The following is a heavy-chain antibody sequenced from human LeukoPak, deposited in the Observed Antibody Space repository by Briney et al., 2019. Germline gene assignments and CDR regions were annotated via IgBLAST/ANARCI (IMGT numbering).Heavy chain of an antibody. CDR3: ARDYGGNSGNFDY. Sequence: GGSLSLSCAASGFTFSSYAMHWVRQAPGKGLEWVAVISYDGSNKYYADSVKGRFTISRDNSKNTLYLQMNSLRAEDTAVYYCARDYGGNSGNFDYWGQGTLVTVSS. V-gene: IGHV3-30-3*01. CDR2: ISYDGSNK. CDR1: GFTFSSYA. D-gene: IGHD4-23*01. J-gene: IGHJ4*02.